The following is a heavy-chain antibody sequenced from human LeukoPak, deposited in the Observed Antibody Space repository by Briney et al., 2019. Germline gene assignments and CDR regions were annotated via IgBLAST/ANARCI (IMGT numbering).Heavy chain of an antibody. CDR2: INHSGRT. Sequence: SETLSLTCAVYGGSFSGYYWSWIRQPPGKGLEWIGEINHSGRTNYNPSLKGRVTISVDTSKNQFSLKLSSVTAADTAVYYCTSPEMATSDWGQGTLVTVSS. CDR3: TSPEMATSD. V-gene: IGHV4-34*01. J-gene: IGHJ4*02. CDR1: GGSFSGYY. D-gene: IGHD5-24*01.